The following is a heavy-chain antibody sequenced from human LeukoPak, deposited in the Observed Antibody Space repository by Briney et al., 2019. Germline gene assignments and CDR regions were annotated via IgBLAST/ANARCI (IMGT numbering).Heavy chain of an antibody. J-gene: IGHJ4*02. V-gene: IGHV3-30*02. CDR1: GFTFSDYG. CDR2: IRYDGSNE. Sequence: PGGSLRLSCAASGFTFSDYGMHWVRQAPGKGLEWVAFIRYDGSNEYYADPVKGRFTISRDNSKYTLFLQMNSLRAEDTAVYHCAKTKGYTFDYWGQGTLVTVSA. D-gene: IGHD5-18*01. CDR3: AKTKGYTFDY.